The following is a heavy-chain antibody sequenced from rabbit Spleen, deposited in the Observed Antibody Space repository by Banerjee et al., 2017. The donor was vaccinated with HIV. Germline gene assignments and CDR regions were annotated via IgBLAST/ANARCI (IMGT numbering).Heavy chain of an antibody. Sequence: QQQLEESGGGLVKPGGTLTLTCKASGIDFSSYYYMCWVRQAPGKGLELIGCIYTSSANTYYASWAKGRFTISKTSSTTVTLQMTSLTAADTATYFCARGLFGNGGALWGQGTLVTVS. CDR3: ARGLFGNGGAL. CDR2: IYTSSANT. V-gene: IGHV1S45*01. J-gene: IGHJ4*01. CDR1: GIDFSSYYY. D-gene: IGHD2-1*01.